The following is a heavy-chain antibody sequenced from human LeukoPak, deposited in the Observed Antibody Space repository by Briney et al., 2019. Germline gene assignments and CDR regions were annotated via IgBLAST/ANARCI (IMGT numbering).Heavy chain of an antibody. J-gene: IGHJ6*03. CDR1: GFTFSTYE. CDR3: ASGSKVVLFTRVHYMVG. D-gene: IGHD3-22*01. V-gene: IGHV3-30*02. CDR2: IRSDSSNK. Sequence: GGSLRLSCAASGFTFSTYELHWVRQAPGKGLEWVTSIRSDSSNKYYADSVQFRFTISKYNSKNKLYLHMNSLRAEDTASYYCASGSKVVLFTRVHYMVGWGKGTTAAICS.